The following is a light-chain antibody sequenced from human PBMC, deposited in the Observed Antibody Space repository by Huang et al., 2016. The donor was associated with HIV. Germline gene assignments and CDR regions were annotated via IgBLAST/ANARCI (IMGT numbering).Light chain of an antibody. CDR1: QRVRSSS. CDR3: QQYGSSPLT. Sequence: EIVLTQSPGTLSLSPGERATLSCRASQRVRSSSLAWYQQKPGQSPRLLIFGASNRATAIPDRCSGSGSATDFTLTISRLEPEDFAVYYCQQYGSSPLTFGGGTKVEIK. V-gene: IGKV3-20*01. CDR2: GAS. J-gene: IGKJ4*01.